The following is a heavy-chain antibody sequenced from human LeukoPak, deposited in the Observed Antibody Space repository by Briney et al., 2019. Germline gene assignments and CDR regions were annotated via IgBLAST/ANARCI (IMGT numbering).Heavy chain of an antibody. CDR3: AKDSNYYDSSGYDSWFDP. Sequence: GRSLRLSCAASVLPFRSYGMHGARRAPAKGLEGGAVISYDGCNKYYAESVKGRFTISRDNSKNTLYLQMNSLRAKDTAVYYCAKDSNYYDSSGYDSWFDPWGQGTLVTVSS. CDR2: ISYDGCNK. CDR1: VLPFRSYG. D-gene: IGHD3-22*01. J-gene: IGHJ5*02. V-gene: IGHV3-30*18.